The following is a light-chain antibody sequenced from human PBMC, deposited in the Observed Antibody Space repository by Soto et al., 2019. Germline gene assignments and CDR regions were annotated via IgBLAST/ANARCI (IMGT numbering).Light chain of an antibody. CDR2: KAS. J-gene: IGKJ1*01. V-gene: IGKV1-5*03. CDR1: QTISSW. Sequence: DIQMTQSPSTLSGSVGDRVTITCRASQTISSWLAWYQQKPGKAPKLLIYKASTLKSGVPSRFSGSGSGTEITLTISSLQAEDVAVYYCQQYYSSPRTFGQGTKVDIK. CDR3: QQYYSSPRT.